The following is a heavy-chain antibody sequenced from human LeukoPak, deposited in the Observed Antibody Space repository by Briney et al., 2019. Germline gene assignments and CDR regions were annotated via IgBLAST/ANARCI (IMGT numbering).Heavy chain of an antibody. J-gene: IGHJ3*02. CDR2: IIPIFGTA. Sequence: ASVRVSCKASGGTFSSYAISWVRQAPGQGLEWMGGIIPIFGTANYAQKFQGRVTITADESTSTAYMELSSLRSEDTAVYYCAIGAHQVPAFDIWGQGTMVTVSS. D-gene: IGHD3-10*01. CDR1: GGTFSSYA. V-gene: IGHV1-69*13. CDR3: AIGAHQVPAFDI.